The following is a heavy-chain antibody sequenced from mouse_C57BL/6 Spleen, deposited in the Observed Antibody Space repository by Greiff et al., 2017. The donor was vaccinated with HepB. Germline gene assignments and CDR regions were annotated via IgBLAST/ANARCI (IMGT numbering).Heavy chain of an antibody. J-gene: IGHJ2*01. CDR1: GFTFSSYA. CDR2: ISDGGSYT. CDR3: ARVYGRHFDY. Sequence: EVHLVESGGGLVKPGGSLKLSCAASGFTFSSYAMSWVRQTPEKRLEWVATISDGGSYTYYPDNVKGRFTISRDNAKNNLYLQMSHLKSEDTAMYYCARVYGRHFDYWGQGTTLTVSS. V-gene: IGHV5-4*01. D-gene: IGHD1-1*01.